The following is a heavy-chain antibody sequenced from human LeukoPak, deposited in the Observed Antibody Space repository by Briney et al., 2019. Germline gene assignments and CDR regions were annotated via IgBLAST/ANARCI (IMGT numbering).Heavy chain of an antibody. CDR3: AGDCSSTSCYLAV. V-gene: IGHV1-2*02. CDR1: GYTFTGYY. CDR2: INPNSGGT. D-gene: IGHD2-2*01. J-gene: IGHJ4*02. Sequence: ASVKVSCKASGYTFTGYYMHWVRQAPGQGLEWMGWINPNSGGTNYAQKFQGRVTMTRDTSISTAYMELSRLRSDDTAVYYCAGDCSSTSCYLAVWGQGTLVSVSS.